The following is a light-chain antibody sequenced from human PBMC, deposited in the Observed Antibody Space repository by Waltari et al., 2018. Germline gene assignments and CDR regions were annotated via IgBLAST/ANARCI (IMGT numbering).Light chain of an antibody. CDR3: CSYAGSTTL. Sequence: QSALTQPASVSGSPGQSINISCTATTSDVGHYTLLPWYQHHHGKTPKLIIYEVIKRPSGISNRFSGSKSGKTASLTISGLQAEDEADYYCCSYAGSTTLFGGGTKLTVL. V-gene: IGLV2-23*02. CDR2: EVI. CDR1: TSDVGHYTL. J-gene: IGLJ2*01.